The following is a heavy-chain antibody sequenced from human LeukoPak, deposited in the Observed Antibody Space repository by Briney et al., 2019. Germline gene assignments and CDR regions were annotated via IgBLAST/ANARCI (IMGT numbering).Heavy chain of an antibody. Sequence: ASVKVSCKASGYTFTSYGISWVRHAPGQGLEWVGCISAYNGNTNYAQKLQGRVTLTTDTSTSTAYMELRSLRSDDTAVYYCAREDSGDYDILTGPDYWGQGTLVTVSS. CDR1: GYTFTSYG. V-gene: IGHV1-18*01. J-gene: IGHJ4*02. D-gene: IGHD3-9*01. CDR2: ISAYNGNT. CDR3: AREDSGDYDILTGPDY.